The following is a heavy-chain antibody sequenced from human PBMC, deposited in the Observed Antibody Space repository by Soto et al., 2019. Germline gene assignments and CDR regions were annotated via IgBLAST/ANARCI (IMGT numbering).Heavy chain of an antibody. Sequence: GGSLRLSCAASGFTFSSYAMSWVRQAPGKGLEWVSAISGSGGSTYYADSVKGRFTISRDNSKNTLYLQMNSLRAEDTAVYYCAKSPYDFWSGYSASHDYWGQGTLVTVSS. CDR3: AKSPYDFWSGYSASHDY. CDR1: GFTFSSYA. D-gene: IGHD3-3*01. J-gene: IGHJ4*02. CDR2: ISGSGGST. V-gene: IGHV3-23*01.